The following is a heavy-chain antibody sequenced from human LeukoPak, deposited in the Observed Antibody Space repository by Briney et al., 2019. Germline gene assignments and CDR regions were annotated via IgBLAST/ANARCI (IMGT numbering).Heavy chain of an antibody. CDR3: AKGRLYPRDAFDI. Sequence: QPGGSLRLSCAASGFTFSSYAMSWVRQAPGKGLEWVSAISGSGVGTYYADSVRGRFTISRDNSKNTLYLQMNSLRAEDTAVYYCAKGRLYPRDAFDIWGQGTMVTVSS. CDR1: GFTFSSYA. CDR2: ISGSGVGT. J-gene: IGHJ3*02. V-gene: IGHV3-23*01. D-gene: IGHD2-2*01.